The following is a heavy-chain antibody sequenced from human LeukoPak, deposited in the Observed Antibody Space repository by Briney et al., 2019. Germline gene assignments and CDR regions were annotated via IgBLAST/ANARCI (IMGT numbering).Heavy chain of an antibody. J-gene: IGHJ4*02. Sequence: SQTLSLTRTVSGGSISTGDYSWNWIRQHPGKGLEWIGHIYYRGSTYYNPSPKSRITISLDTSKNQFSLKLTSVTAADTAVYYCARKKGYSSSWYENYFDYWGRGTLVTVSS. CDR1: GGSISTGDYS. V-gene: IGHV4-31*03. CDR3: ARKKGYSSSWYENYFDY. D-gene: IGHD6-13*01. CDR2: IYYRGST.